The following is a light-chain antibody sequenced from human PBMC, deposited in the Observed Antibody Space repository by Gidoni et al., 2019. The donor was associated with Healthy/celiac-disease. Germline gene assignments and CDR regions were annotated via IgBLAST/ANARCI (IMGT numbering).Light chain of an antibody. Sequence: QSVLTQPPSASGTPGQRVTISCSGGGSNIGSNTVNWYQQLPGTAPKLLLYSNNQRPSGVPDRFSGSKSGTSASLAISGLQSEDEADYYCAAWDDSLNGPVFGGGSKLTVL. CDR3: AAWDDSLNGPV. CDR2: SNN. V-gene: IGLV1-44*01. J-gene: IGLJ2*01. CDR1: GSNIGSNT.